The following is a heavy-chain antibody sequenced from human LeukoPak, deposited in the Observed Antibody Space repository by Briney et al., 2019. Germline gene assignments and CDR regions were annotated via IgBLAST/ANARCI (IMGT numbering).Heavy chain of an antibody. Sequence: KASETLSLTCTASGGSISSYYWSWIRQPPGKGLEWIGYIYYSGSTNYNPSLKSRVTISVDTSKNQFSLKLRSVTAADTAVYYCARHVGYGNNWFDPWGQGTLVTVSS. CDR3: ARHVGYGNNWFDP. J-gene: IGHJ5*02. D-gene: IGHD5-18*01. CDR1: GGSISSYY. CDR2: IYYSGST. V-gene: IGHV4-59*08.